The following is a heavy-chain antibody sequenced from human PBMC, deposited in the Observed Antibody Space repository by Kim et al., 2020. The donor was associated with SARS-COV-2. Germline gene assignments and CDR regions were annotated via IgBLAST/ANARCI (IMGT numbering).Heavy chain of an antibody. Sequence: SETLSLTCTVSGASISSSGYYWGWIRQPPGKGLEWIASIYYSGTTYYNASLKSRVAISVDTSKNQFSLNLRSVTAADTAVYYCVRRRVYNSFDPWGQGTLVTVSS. D-gene: IGHD3-3*01. CDR3: VRRRVYNSFDP. J-gene: IGHJ5*02. CDR1: GASISSSGYY. V-gene: IGHV4-39*01. CDR2: IYYSGTT.